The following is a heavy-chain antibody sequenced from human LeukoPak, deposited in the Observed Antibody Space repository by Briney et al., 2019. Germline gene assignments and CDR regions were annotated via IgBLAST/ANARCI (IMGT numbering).Heavy chain of an antibody. J-gene: IGHJ3*02. V-gene: IGHV1-69*04. CDR2: IIPILGIA. Sequence: GASVKVSCKASGYTFTSYGISWVRQAPGQGLEWMGRIIPILGIANYAQKFQGRVTITADKSTSTAYMELSSLRSEDTVVYYCARALLRGYSSGWYGAFDIWGQGTMVTVSS. D-gene: IGHD6-19*01. CDR3: ARALLRGYSSGWYGAFDI. CDR1: GYTFTSYG.